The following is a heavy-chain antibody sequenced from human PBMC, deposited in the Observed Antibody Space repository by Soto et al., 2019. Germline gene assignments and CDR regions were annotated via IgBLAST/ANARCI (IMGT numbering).Heavy chain of an antibody. CDR3: AKGPAATVAFDI. Sequence: GGSLRLSCAASGFTFSSYGMHWVRQAPGKGLEWVAVIWYDGSNKYYADSVKGRFTISRDNSKNTLYLQMNSLRAEDTAVYYCAKGPAATVAFDIWGQGTMVTVSS. V-gene: IGHV3-33*06. D-gene: IGHD2-2*01. CDR2: IWYDGSNK. J-gene: IGHJ3*02. CDR1: GFTFSSYG.